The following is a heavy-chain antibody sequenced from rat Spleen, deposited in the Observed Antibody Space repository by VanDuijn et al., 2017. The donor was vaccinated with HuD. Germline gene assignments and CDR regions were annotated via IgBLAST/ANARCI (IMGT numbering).Heavy chain of an antibody. Sequence: EVQLVESGGGLVQPGRSMKLSCAASGFTFSDYNMAWVRQAPKKGLEWVATISYDGRTTYYRDSVKGRFTISRDNAKSTLYLQMNSLRSEDTATYYCARHERSLYVMDAWGQGGSVTVSS. CDR2: ISYDGRTT. CDR1: GFTFSDYN. J-gene: IGHJ4*01. V-gene: IGHV5-7*01. CDR3: ARHERSLYVMDA.